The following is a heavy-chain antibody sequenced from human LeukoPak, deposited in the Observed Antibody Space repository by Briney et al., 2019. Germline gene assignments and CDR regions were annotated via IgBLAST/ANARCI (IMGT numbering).Heavy chain of an antibody. CDR3: AKEVSGSGSYYGGNDY. CDR2: ITGTGGVT. CDR1: GFTFSSYA. Sequence: PGGSLRLSCAASGFTFSSYAMGWVRQAPGKGPEWLSAITGTGGVTYYADSVKGRFTISRDSSKTTLYLQMNSLRAEDTAVYYCAKEVSGSGSYYGGNDYWGQGTLVIVSS. J-gene: IGHJ4*02. V-gene: IGHV3-23*01. D-gene: IGHD3-10*01.